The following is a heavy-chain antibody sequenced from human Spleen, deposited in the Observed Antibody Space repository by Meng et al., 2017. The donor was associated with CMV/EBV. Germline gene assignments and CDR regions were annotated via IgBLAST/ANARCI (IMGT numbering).Heavy chain of an antibody. V-gene: IGHV4-34*01. CDR1: SFSGYY. CDR2: INHSGSN. D-gene: IGHD3-22*01. J-gene: IGHJ4*02. Sequence: SFSGYYRSWIRQPPGKGMEWIGEINHSGSNNYNPSLKSRVTISVDTSKDQFSMKLSSVTAADTAVYYCARAGPDSSGYYYGGGFDYWGQGTLVTVSS. CDR3: ARAGPDSSGYYYGGGFDY.